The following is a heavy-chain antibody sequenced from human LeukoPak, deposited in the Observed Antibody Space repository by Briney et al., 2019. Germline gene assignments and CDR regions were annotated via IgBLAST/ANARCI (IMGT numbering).Heavy chain of an antibody. CDR1: GGSISSSNW. CDR2: IYHSGST. J-gene: IGHJ6*02. Sequence: PSRTLSLTCAVTGGSISSSNWWSWVRQPPGKGLEWSGKIYHSGSTNYNPSLKSRVTISVDKSKNQFSLKLSSVTAADTAVYYCARSYGDYYYYYYGMDVWGQGTTVTVS. CDR3: ARSYGDYYYYYYGMDV. D-gene: IGHD4-17*01. V-gene: IGHV4-4*02.